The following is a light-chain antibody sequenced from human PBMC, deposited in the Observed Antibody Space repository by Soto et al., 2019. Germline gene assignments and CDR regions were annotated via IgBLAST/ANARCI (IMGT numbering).Light chain of an antibody. Sequence: QSALTQPASVSGSPGQSITISCTGTSSDVGSYNYVSWYQHHPGKVPKLMIYDVSSRPSGVSNRFSGSKSGNTASLTTSGLQTEDEADYYCTSYTTIETSVFVTGTKVTVL. CDR1: SSDVGSYNY. J-gene: IGLJ1*01. V-gene: IGLV2-14*03. CDR3: TSYTTIETSV. CDR2: DVS.